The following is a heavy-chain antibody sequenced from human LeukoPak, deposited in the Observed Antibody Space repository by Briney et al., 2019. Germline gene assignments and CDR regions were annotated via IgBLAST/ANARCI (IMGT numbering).Heavy chain of an antibody. Sequence: PGGSLRLSCAASGFTFSSYDMHWVRQATGKGLEWVSAIGTAGDTYYPGSVKGRFTIFRENAKNYLYLQMNSLRAGDTAVYYCARVFFGDGYNYYDYWGQGTLVTVSS. V-gene: IGHV3-13*01. CDR3: ARVFFGDGYNYYDY. CDR2: IGTAGDT. CDR1: GFTFSSYD. J-gene: IGHJ4*02. D-gene: IGHD5-24*01.